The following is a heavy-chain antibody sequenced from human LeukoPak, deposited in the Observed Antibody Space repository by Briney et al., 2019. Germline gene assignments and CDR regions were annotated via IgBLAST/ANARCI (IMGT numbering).Heavy chain of an antibody. CDR1: GFTVSSNY. V-gene: IGHV3-53*01. Sequence: GGSLRLSCAASGFTVSSNYMSWVRQAPGKGLEWVSVIYSGGSTYYADSVKGRFTISRDNSKNTLYLQMNSLRAEDTAVYYCAKYYDILTGYYPAFDYWGQGTLVTVSS. J-gene: IGHJ4*02. CDR3: AKYYDILTGYYPAFDY. D-gene: IGHD3-9*01. CDR2: IYSGGST.